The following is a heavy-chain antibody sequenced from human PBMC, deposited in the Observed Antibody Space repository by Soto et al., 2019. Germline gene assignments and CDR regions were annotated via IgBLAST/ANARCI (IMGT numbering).Heavy chain of an antibody. CDR2: FDPEDGET. J-gene: IGHJ4*02. D-gene: IGHD2-21*02. V-gene: IGHV1-24*01. Sequence: ASVKVSCKVSGYTLTELSMHCVRQAPGKGLEWMGGFDPEDGETIYAQKFQGRVTMTRDTSTSTVHMELSSLRSEDTAVYYCVNGGNSRYYFDYWGQGTLVTVSS. CDR3: VNGGNSRYYFDY. CDR1: GYTLTELS.